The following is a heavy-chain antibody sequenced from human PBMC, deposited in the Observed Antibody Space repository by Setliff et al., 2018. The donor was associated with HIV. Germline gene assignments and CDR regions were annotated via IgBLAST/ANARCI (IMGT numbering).Heavy chain of an antibody. J-gene: IGHJ4*02. D-gene: IGHD5-12*01. CDR3: ARLGAEDFSDYDWVDY. Sequence: PSETLSLTCSVYGGSFSGYYWSWIRQPPGKGLERIGEINHSGDTNYNPSLKSRVTISVDTSKNQFSLNLNSVTAADTAVYYCARLGAEDFSDYDWVDYWGQGTLVTVSS. CDR2: INHSGDT. V-gene: IGHV4-34*01. CDR1: GGSFSGYY.